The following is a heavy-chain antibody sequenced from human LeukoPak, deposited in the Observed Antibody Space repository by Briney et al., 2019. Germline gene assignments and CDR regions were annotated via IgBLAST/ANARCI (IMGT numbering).Heavy chain of an antibody. J-gene: IGHJ6*02. D-gene: IGHD3-10*01. CDR1: GGSISSGSHH. Sequence: SETLSLTCTVSGGSISSGSHHWGWFRQSPGRGLEWIGSIYYSRTTYYNPSLKSRVTISVDTSKNQFSLKLSSVTAADTAVYYCASVGRSRSNYYYYYGMDVWGQGTTVTVSS. V-gene: IGHV4-39*07. CDR2: IYYSRTT. CDR3: ASVGRSRSNYYYYYGMDV.